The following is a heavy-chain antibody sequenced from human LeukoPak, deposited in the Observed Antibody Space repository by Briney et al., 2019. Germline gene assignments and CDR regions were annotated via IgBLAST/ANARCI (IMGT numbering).Heavy chain of an antibody. V-gene: IGHV3-23*01. CDR1: GFTFSSYS. D-gene: IGHD6-19*01. CDR2: ISGSGGST. Sequence: GSLRLSCAASGFTFSSYSMNWVRQAPGKGLEWVSAISGSGGSTYYADSVKGRFTISRDNSKNTLYLQMNSLRAEDTAVYYCAKEDLAVAGILGFDYWGQGTLVTVSS. J-gene: IGHJ4*02. CDR3: AKEDLAVAGILGFDY.